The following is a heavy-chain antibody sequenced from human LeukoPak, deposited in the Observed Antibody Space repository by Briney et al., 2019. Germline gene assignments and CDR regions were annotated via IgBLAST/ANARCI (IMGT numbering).Heavy chain of an antibody. Sequence: GGSLRLSCAASGFTFSSYWMSWVRQAPGKGLEWVAVISYDGSNKYYADSVKGRFTISRDNSKNTLYLQMNSLRAEDTAVYYCARVDYYFDYWGQGTLVTVSS. D-gene: IGHD3-9*01. J-gene: IGHJ4*02. CDR2: ISYDGSNK. CDR3: ARVDYYFDY. CDR1: GFTFSSYW. V-gene: IGHV3-30*03.